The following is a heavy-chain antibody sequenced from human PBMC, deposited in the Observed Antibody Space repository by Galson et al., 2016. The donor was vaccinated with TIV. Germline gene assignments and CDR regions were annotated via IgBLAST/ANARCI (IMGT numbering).Heavy chain of an antibody. Sequence: SVKVSCKVSGYTLTELCVHWLRQAPGKGLEWMGGLVPEDADTTYAQKFQGRITMTEDTSTETAYMELRGLRFEDTAVSYCAASRRNFTVRGVQLNIYHYYYMDVWGKGSPVIVS. CDR2: LVPEDADT. CDR3: AASRRNFTVRGVQLNIYHYYYMDV. V-gene: IGHV1-24*01. CDR1: GYTLTELC. J-gene: IGHJ6*03. D-gene: IGHD3-10*01.